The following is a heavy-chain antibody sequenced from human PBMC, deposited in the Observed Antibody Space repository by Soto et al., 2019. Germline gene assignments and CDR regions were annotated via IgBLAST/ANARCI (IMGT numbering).Heavy chain of an antibody. CDR2: ISYDGSNK. V-gene: IGHV3-30*18. CDR3: AKDKTGTGILAYYYYYGMDV. D-gene: IGHD1-7*01. Sequence: QVQLVESGGGVVQPGRSLRLSCAASGFTFSSYGMHWVRQAPGKGLEWVAVISYDGSNKYYVDSVKGRFTISRDNSKNTLYLQMNSLRAEDTAVYYCAKDKTGTGILAYYYYYGMDVWGQGTTVTVSS. J-gene: IGHJ6*02. CDR1: GFTFSSYG.